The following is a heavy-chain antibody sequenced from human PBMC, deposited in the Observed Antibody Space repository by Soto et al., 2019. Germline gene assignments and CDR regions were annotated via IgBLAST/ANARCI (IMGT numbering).Heavy chain of an antibody. CDR3: ARDMVGPWLTPQKRSYYYYGTDV. J-gene: IGHJ6*02. V-gene: IGHV3-48*01. CDR1: GFTFSSYG. D-gene: IGHD6-19*01. CDR2: IHSTSSNI. Sequence: GGSLRLSCAASGFTFSSYGMHWVRQAPGKGLEWVSYIHSTSSNIYYADSVKGRFTMSRDNAQNTLYLQMNSLRAEDTAVYYCARDMVGPWLTPQKRSYYYYGTDVWGQGTTVTASS.